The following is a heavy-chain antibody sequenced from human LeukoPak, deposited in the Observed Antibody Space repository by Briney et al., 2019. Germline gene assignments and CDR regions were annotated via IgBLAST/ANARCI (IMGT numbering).Heavy chain of an antibody. Sequence: SETLSLTCTVSGGSISSSIYYWGWFRQPPGKGLEWIGSIYYSVATYYNSSLKSRVTISVDTSKNHLSLKLSSVTAADTAVYYCARVRDGYNRNWAYWGQGTLVTVSS. J-gene: IGHJ4*02. D-gene: IGHD5-24*01. CDR3: ARVRDGYNRNWAY. CDR2: IYYSVAT. V-gene: IGHV4-39*02. CDR1: GGSISSSIYY.